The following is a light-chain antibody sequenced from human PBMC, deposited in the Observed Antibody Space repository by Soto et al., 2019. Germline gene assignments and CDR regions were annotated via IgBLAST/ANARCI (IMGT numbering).Light chain of an antibody. CDR1: QIITNNY. Sequence: EIVLAPSPETLSLSPGERATLYCRASQIITNNYVAWYQRRPAQAPSLLTYGASLRATGIPDRFSGSGSGTDFTLTISRLEPEDFAVYYCQKYGSSPPITSRQGTRLEIK. CDR2: GAS. CDR3: QKYGSSPPIT. V-gene: IGKV3-20*01. J-gene: IGKJ5*01.